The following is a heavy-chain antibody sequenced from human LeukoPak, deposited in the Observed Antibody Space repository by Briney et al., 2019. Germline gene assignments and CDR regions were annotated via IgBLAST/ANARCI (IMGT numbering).Heavy chain of an antibody. CDR3: AKGAVPAARFSYHYYYMDV. J-gene: IGHJ6*03. V-gene: IGHV3-30*02. CDR1: GFTFSSYG. D-gene: IGHD2-2*01. Sequence: PGGSLRLSCAASGFTFSSYGMHWVRQVPGKGLEWVAFIRYDGANKYYADSVKGRFTISRDNSKNTLYLQMNSLRAEDTAVFYCAKGAVPAARFSYHYYYMDVWGKGTTVTVSS. CDR2: IRYDGANK.